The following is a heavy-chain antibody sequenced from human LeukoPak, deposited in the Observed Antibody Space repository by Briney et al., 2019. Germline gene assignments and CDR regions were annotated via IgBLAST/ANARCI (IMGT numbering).Heavy chain of an antibody. CDR2: ITGDGAT. J-gene: IGHJ5*02. V-gene: IGHV3-23*01. CDR3: AKGAAAGLVDWFDP. Sequence: GGSLRLSCAVSGFTFTNFAMVWVRQAPGKGLQWVSSITGDGATYYADSVRGRFMLSRDTSKNTLYLQMNSLTAEDTALYYCAKGAAAGLVDWFDPWGQGTLVTVSS. D-gene: IGHD6-25*01. CDR1: GFTFTNFA.